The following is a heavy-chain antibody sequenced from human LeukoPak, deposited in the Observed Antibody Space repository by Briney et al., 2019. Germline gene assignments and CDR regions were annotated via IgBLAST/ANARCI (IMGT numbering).Heavy chain of an antibody. CDR2: IYYSGST. Sequence: KPSETLSLTCTVSGGSISSYYWSWIRQPPGKGLEWIGYIYYSGSTNYNPSLKSRVTISVDTSKNQFSLKLSSVTAADTAVYYCASTLGATLFDYWGQGTLVTVSS. J-gene: IGHJ4*02. V-gene: IGHV4-59*08. CDR1: GGSISSYY. CDR3: ASTLGATLFDY. D-gene: IGHD1-26*01.